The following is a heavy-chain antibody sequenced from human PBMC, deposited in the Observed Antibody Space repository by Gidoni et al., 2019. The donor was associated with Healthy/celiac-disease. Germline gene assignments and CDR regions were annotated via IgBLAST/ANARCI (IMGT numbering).Heavy chain of an antibody. V-gene: IGHV3-11*01. D-gene: IGHD6-13*01. Sequence: QVQLVESGGGLVKPGGSLRLYCAASGFTFRDYYMSWIRQAPGKGLEWVSYISSSGSTIYYADSVKGRFTISRDNAKNSLYLQMNSLRAEDTAVYYCARDYARGSSWSVGGYWGQGTLVTVSS. CDR3: ARDYARGSSWSVGGY. CDR1: GFTFRDYY. CDR2: ISSSGSTI. J-gene: IGHJ4*02.